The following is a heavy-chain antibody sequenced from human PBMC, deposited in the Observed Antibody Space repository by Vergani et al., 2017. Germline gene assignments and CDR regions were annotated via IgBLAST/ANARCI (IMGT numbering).Heavy chain of an antibody. CDR2: IKQDGSEK. V-gene: IGHV3-7*01. D-gene: IGHD2-2*01. CDR1: GFTFSSYS. Sequence: EVQLVESGGGLVKPGGSLRLSCAASGFTFSSYSMNWVRQAPGKGLEWVANIKQDGSEKYYVDSVKGRFTISRDNAKNSLYLQMNSLRAEDTAVYYCARGYSTSLAADVWGKGTTVTVSS. J-gene: IGHJ6*04. CDR3: ARGYSTSLAADV.